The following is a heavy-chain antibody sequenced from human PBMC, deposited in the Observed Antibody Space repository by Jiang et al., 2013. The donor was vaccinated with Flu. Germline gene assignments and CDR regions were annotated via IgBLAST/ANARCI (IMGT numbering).Heavy chain of an antibody. CDR1: GGTFSSYA. D-gene: IGHD5-12*01. CDR3: ARESGYSGYDYSYFDY. Sequence: SGAEVKKPGSSVKVSCKASGGTFSSYAISWVRQAPGQGLEWMGRIIPILGIANYAQKFQGRVTITADKSTSTAYMELSSLRSEDTAVYYCARESGYSGYDYSYFDYWGQGTLVTVSS. J-gene: IGHJ4*02. CDR2: IIPILGIA. V-gene: IGHV1-69*04.